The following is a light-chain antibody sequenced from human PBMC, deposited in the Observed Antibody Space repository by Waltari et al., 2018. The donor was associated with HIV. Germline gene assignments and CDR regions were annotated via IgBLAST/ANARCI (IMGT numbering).Light chain of an antibody. CDR2: RTD. CDR3: AAWDDSLSAL. Sequence: QSVLTQPPSASGTPGQRVTISCSGASSNIGSNYVYWYQELPGTAPKLLIYRTDQRPSGVPDRCSGSKSGTSASLAISGLRSEDEADYYCAAWDDSLSALFGGGTKLTVL. V-gene: IGLV1-47*01. CDR1: SSNIGSNY. J-gene: IGLJ2*01.